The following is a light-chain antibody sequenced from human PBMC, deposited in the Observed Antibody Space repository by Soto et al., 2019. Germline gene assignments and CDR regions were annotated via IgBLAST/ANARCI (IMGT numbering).Light chain of an antibody. CDR1: QGVSDW. CDR2: GSS. Sequence: DIQMTQSPSSVSASVGDSVTITCRASQGVSDWVAWYQQKPGEAPKPLIYGSSSLLSGVPSRFSGTRSGTDFTLTISSLQPEDFATYYCQQANSYPWTFGQGTKVDIK. CDR3: QQANSYPWT. J-gene: IGKJ1*01. V-gene: IGKV1-12*01.